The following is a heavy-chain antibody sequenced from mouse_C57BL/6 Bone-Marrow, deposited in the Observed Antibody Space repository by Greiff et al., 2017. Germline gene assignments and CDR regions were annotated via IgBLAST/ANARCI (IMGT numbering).Heavy chain of an antibody. V-gene: IGHV1-54*01. CDR2: INPGSGGT. CDR1: GYAFTNYL. CDR3: AREVDGYFPLAY. Sequence: VQLQQSGAELVRPGTSVKVSCKASGYAFTNYLIEWVKQRPGQGLEWIGVINPGSGGTNYNEKFKGTATLTADKSSSTAYMQLSSLTSEASAVYVWAREVDGYFPLAYWGQGPLVTVSA. D-gene: IGHD2-3*01. J-gene: IGHJ3*01.